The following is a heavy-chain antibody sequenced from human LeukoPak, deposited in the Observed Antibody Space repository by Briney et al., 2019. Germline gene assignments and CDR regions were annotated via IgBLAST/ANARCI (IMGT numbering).Heavy chain of an antibody. D-gene: IGHD6-19*01. V-gene: IGHV1-3*01. Sequence: GASVKVSCKASGYTFTSYAMHWVRQAPGQRLEWMGWINAGNGNTKYSQKFQGRVTITRDTSASTAYMEPSSLRSEDTAVHYCARDRLAVAGTELDYWGQGTLVTVSS. CDR2: INAGNGNT. CDR3: ARDRLAVAGTELDY. CDR1: GYTFTSYA. J-gene: IGHJ4*02.